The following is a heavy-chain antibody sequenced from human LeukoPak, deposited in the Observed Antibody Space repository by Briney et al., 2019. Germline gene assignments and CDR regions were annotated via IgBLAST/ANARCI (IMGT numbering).Heavy chain of an antibody. J-gene: IGHJ4*02. Sequence: PSETLSLTCTVSGGSIRGYYWSWIRQPPGKGLEWIGYIYYSGSTTYNPSLKSRVIISVDTSNNQFSLKLSSVTAADTAVYYCARAVNHGYSDYWGQGTLVTVSS. CDR2: IYYSGST. D-gene: IGHD3-22*01. CDR3: ARAVNHGYSDY. CDR1: GGSIRGYY. V-gene: IGHV4-59*01.